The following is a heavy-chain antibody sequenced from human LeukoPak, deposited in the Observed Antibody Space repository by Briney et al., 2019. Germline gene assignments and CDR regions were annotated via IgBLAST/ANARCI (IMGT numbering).Heavy chain of an antibody. V-gene: IGHV1-18*01. CDR1: GYTFISYG. D-gene: IGHD3-10*01. CDR3: ASPSNYYGSGSYNY. CDR2: ISAYNGNT. J-gene: IGHJ4*02. Sequence: GASVTVSCTASGYTFISYGISWVRQAPGQGLEWMGWISAYNGNTNYAQKLQGRVTMTTDTSTSTAYMELRSLRSDDTAVYYCASPSNYYGSGSYNYWGQGTLVTVSS.